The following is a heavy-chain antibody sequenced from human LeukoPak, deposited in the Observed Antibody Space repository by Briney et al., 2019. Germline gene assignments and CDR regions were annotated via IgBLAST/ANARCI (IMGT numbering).Heavy chain of an antibody. Sequence: GESLEISCKGSGYSFTSYWIGWVRQMPGKGLEWMGIIYPGDSDTRYSPSFQGQVTISADKSISTAYLQWSSLKASDTAMYYCARHAPYYYDSSGYYGNWFDPWGQGTLVTVSS. CDR2: IYPGDSDT. J-gene: IGHJ5*02. CDR1: GYSFTSYW. D-gene: IGHD3-22*01. CDR3: ARHAPYYYDSSGYYGNWFDP. V-gene: IGHV5-51*01.